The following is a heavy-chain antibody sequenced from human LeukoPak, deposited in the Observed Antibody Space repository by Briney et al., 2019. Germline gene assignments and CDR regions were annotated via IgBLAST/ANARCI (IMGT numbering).Heavy chain of an antibody. J-gene: IGHJ6*02. CDR2: ISAYNGNT. CDR1: GYTFTSYG. V-gene: IGHV1-18*01. Sequence: ASVKVSCKASGYTFTSYGISWVRQAPGQGLEWMGWISAYNGNTNYAQKLQGRVTMTTDTSTSTAYMELRSLRSDDTAVYYCAREYHDFWSGYFSGYYYYGMDVWGQGTTVTVSS. D-gene: IGHD3-3*01. CDR3: AREYHDFWSGYFSGYYYYGMDV.